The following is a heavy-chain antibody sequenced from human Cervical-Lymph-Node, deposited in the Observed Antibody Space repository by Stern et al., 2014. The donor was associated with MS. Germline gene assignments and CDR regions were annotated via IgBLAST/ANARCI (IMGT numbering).Heavy chain of an antibody. CDR2: INPSGAT. V-gene: IGHV1-46*02. D-gene: IGHD2-15*01. CDR3: AVRDCSGGRCYSVPDV. J-gene: IGHJ6*02. Sequence: QVQLVQSGSEVKKPGASVKVSCKASEYTHNNYLIHWVRQAPGQRPDWMGVINPSGATNYAQKVQDRVTMTTDASTSTFYMELSRLRSEDTAVYYCAVRDCSGGRCYSVPDVWGQGTTVIVSS. CDR1: EYTHNNYL.